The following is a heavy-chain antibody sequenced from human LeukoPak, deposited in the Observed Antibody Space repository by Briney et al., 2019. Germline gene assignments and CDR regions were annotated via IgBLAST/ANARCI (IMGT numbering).Heavy chain of an antibody. CDR1: GFTFSNYG. Sequence: GSLRLSCVASGFTFSNYGMTWVRQAPGEGLEWVSGISGSGTSPYYADSVKGRFTISRDNSKNTMYLQMNSLRAEDTAIYYCAKSLYDSGSLLRLFDYWGRGTLLTVSS. CDR2: ISGSGTSP. J-gene: IGHJ4*02. D-gene: IGHD3-10*01. CDR3: AKSLYDSGSLLRLFDY. V-gene: IGHV3-23*01.